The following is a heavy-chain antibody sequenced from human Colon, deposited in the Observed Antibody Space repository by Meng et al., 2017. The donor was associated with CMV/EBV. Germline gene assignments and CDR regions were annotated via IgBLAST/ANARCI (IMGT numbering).Heavy chain of an antibody. V-gene: IGHV3-21*01. Sequence: GGSRRPSCGTSGFKFSSYRVNCVRQAPGKGLEWVSHIGTDNFDIVYADSVKGRFTISRDDAKNSLYLQMSSLRAEDTAVYYCVRMTTGGFDYWGQGALVTVSS. CDR1: GFKFSSYR. CDR2: IGTDNFDI. CDR3: VRMTTGGFDY. J-gene: IGHJ4*02. D-gene: IGHD1-1*01.